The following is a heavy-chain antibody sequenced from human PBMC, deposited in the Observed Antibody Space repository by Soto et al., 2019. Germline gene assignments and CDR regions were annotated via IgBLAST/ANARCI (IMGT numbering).Heavy chain of an antibody. D-gene: IGHD5-12*01. Sequence: PSETLSLTCAVSGGSISSGGYSWSWIRQPPGKGLEWIGYIYRSGGTYYNPSLKSRVTISVDRSKNQFSLKLSSVTAADTAVYYCARGSGYSGYDYSATFDYWGQGTLVTVSS. CDR1: GGSISSGGYS. J-gene: IGHJ4*02. CDR3: ARGSGYSGYDYSATFDY. CDR2: IYRSGGT. V-gene: IGHV4-30-2*01.